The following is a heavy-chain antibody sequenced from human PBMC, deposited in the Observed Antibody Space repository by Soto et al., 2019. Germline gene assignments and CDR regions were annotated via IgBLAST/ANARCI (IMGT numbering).Heavy chain of an antibody. V-gene: IGHV1-18*01. CDR2: ISAYNGNT. CDR1: GYTFTSYG. Sequence: ASVKVSCKASGYTFTSYGISWVRQAPGQGLEWMGWISAYNGNTNYAQKLQGRVTMTTDTSTSTAYMELRSLRSEDTAVYYCARGAYYDYIWGSYRYHYFDYWGQGTLVTVSS. D-gene: IGHD3-16*02. CDR3: ARGAYYDYIWGSYRYHYFDY. J-gene: IGHJ4*02.